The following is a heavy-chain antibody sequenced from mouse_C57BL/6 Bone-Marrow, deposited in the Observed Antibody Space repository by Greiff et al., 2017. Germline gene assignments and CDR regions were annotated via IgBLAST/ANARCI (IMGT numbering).Heavy chain of an antibody. Sequence: LVESGGGLVKPGGSLKLSCAASGFTFSDYGMHWVRQAPEKGLEWVAYISSGSSTIYYADTVKGRFTISRDNAKNTLFLQMTSLRSEDTAMYYCARKAYWYFDVWGTGTTVTVSS. J-gene: IGHJ1*03. CDR2: ISSGSSTI. CDR1: GFTFSDYG. V-gene: IGHV5-17*01. CDR3: ARKAYWYFDV.